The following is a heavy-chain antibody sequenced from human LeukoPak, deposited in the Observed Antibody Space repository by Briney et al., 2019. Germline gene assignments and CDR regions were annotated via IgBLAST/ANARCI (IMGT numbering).Heavy chain of an antibody. CDR3: ARGRGYNAFDI. Sequence: SETLSLTCAVYGGSFSGYYWSWIRQPPGKGREWIGEINHSGSTNYNPSLKSRVTISVDTSKNQFSLKLSSVTAADTAVYYCARGRGYNAFDIWGQGTMVTVSS. CDR2: INHSGST. V-gene: IGHV4-34*01. D-gene: IGHD5-18*01. CDR1: GGSFSGYY. J-gene: IGHJ3*02.